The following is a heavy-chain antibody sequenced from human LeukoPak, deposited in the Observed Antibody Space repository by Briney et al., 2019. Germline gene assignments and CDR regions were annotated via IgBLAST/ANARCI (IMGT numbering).Heavy chain of an antibody. CDR3: ARDTGPSGYDGFDY. J-gene: IGHJ4*02. D-gene: IGHD5-12*01. CDR1: GYTFTSYG. V-gene: IGHV1-18*01. Sequence: ASVKVSCKASGYTFTSYGISWVRQAPGQGLEWMGWISAYNGNTNYAQKLQGRGTMTTDTSTSTAYMELRSLRSDDTAVYYCARDTGPSGYDGFDYWGQGTLVTVSS. CDR2: ISAYNGNT.